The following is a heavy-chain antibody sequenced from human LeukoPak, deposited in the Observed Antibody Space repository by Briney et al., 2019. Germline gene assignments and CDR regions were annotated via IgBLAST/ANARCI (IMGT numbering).Heavy chain of an antibody. D-gene: IGHD3-16*01. CDR1: GYSISSGYY. J-gene: IGHJ4*02. CDR2: IYTSGST. CDR3: ARDPHHDESGAEGFDY. Sequence: SETLSLTCTVSGYSISSGYYWSWIRQPAGKGLEWIGRIYTSGSTNYNPSLKSRVTISVDTSKNQFSLKLSSVTAADTAVYYCARDPHHDESGAEGFDYWGQGTLVTVSS. V-gene: IGHV4-61*02.